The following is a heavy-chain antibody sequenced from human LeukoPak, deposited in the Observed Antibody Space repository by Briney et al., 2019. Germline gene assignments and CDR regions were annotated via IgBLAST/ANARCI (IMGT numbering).Heavy chain of an antibody. CDR1: GFTFSIYG. CDR2: IWYDGSNK. CDR3: ARDMYYYDSSGYW. J-gene: IGHJ4*02. D-gene: IGHD3-22*01. V-gene: IGHV3-33*01. Sequence: GGALRLSCAASGFTFSIYGIHWVRPAPGKGVEWVAVIWYDGSNKYYADSVKGRFTISRDNSKNTLYLQMNSLRAEDTAVYYCARDMYYYDSSGYWGGQGTLVTVSS.